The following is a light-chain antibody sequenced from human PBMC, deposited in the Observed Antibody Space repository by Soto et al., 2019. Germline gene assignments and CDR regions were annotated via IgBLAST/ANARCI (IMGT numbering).Light chain of an antibody. J-gene: IGKJ5*01. CDR1: QSVIGRQ. CDR2: GVS. V-gene: IGKV3-20*01. Sequence: EIVLTQSPGTLSLSPGERATLSCRASQSVIGRQLAWYQYKPGQAPRLLIYGVSTRATGIPDRFTGSGSGTDFTLTISRLEPEDFAVFYCQVYGPSPPITFGQGTRLEIK. CDR3: QVYGPSPPIT.